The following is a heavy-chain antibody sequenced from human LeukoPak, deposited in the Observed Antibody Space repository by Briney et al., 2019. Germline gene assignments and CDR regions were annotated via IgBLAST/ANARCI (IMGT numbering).Heavy chain of an antibody. CDR2: ISSSGSTI. Sequence: GGSLRLSCAASGFTFSSYSMNWVRQAPGEGLEWVSYISSSGSTIYYADSVKGRFTISRDNAKNSPYLQMNSLRAEDTAVYYCAELGITMIGGVWGKGTTVTISS. CDR1: GFTFSSYS. J-gene: IGHJ6*04. V-gene: IGHV3-48*04. D-gene: IGHD3-10*02. CDR3: AELGITMIGGV.